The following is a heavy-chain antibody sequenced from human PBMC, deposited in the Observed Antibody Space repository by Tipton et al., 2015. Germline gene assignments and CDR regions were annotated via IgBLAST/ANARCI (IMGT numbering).Heavy chain of an antibody. CDR2: IQYSGGT. CDR3: AAFCYGGNCPDY. D-gene: IGHD2-15*01. J-gene: IGHJ4*02. V-gene: IGHV4-59*01. Sequence: TLSLTCTVSSDSINKYYWSWIRQPPGKELQWIGYIQYSGGTNYNPSLESRVSMSVDTSKTQFSLEMRSVTATDTAVYYCAAFCYGGNCPDYWGQGTLVIVSA. CDR1: SDSINKYY.